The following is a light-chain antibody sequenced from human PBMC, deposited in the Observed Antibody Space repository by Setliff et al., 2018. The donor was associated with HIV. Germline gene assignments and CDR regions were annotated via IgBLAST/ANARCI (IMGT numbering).Light chain of an antibody. CDR2: DVS. Sequence: QSALTQPASVSGSPGQSITISCTGTNNDIGSYNLVSWYQQHPGKAPKLVIFDVSKRPLGVPARFSGSKSGDTASLTISGLQPEDEADYSCCSYAGSHTYVFGTGTKVTVL. J-gene: IGLJ1*01. CDR1: NNDIGSYNL. CDR3: CSYAGSHTYV. V-gene: IGLV2-23*02.